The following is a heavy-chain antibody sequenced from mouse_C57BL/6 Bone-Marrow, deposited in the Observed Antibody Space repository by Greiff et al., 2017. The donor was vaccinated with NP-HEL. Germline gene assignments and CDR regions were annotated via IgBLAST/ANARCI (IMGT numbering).Heavy chain of an antibody. J-gene: IGHJ2*01. V-gene: IGHV5-6*02. D-gene: IGHD1-1*01. CDR1: GFTFSSYG. Sequence: DVKLVESGGDLVKPGGSLKLSCAASGFTFSSYGMSWVRQTPDKRLEWVATISTGVSYTYYPDSVKGRFTMSRDNAKNTLYLQMSSLKSEDTAMYYCARPEITTESATDFDYWGQGTTLTVSS. CDR3: ARPEITTESATDFDY. CDR2: ISTGVSYT.